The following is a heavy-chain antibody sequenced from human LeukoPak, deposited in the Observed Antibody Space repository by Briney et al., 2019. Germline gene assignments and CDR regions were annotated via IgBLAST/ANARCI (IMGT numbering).Heavy chain of an antibody. Sequence: GGSLTLSCAASGFTFSNAWMSWVRQAPGKGLEWVSAIFSGGSTFYADSVTGRFTISRDNSKNTVYLEMNSLRAEDMAVYYCARDLKTSGWYGDFDYWGQGTLVTVSS. CDR3: ARDLKTSGWYGDFDY. CDR2: IFSGGST. D-gene: IGHD6-19*01. CDR1: GFTFSNAW. J-gene: IGHJ4*02. V-gene: IGHV3-53*01.